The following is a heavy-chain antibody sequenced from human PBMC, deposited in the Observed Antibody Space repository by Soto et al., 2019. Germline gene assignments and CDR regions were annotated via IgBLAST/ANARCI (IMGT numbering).Heavy chain of an antibody. D-gene: IGHD3-3*01. CDR1: GFTFTSSA. Sequence: SVKVSCKASGFTFTSSAVQWVRQARGQRLEWIGWIVVGSGNTNYAQKFQERVTITRDMSTSTAYMELSSLRSEDTAVYYCAAGWLRFLEWLPYYGMDVWGQGTTVTVSS. CDR2: IVVGSGNT. CDR3: AAGWLRFLEWLPYYGMDV. V-gene: IGHV1-58*01. J-gene: IGHJ6*02.